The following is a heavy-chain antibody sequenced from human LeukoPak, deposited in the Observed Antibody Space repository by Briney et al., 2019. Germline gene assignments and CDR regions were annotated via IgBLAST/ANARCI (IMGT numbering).Heavy chain of an antibody. Sequence: SETLSLTCTVSGDSSYNNIYYWGWIRQPPGKGLEWIGEINHSGSTNYNPSLKSRVTISVDTSKNQFSLKLSSVTAADTAVYYCAYGDYVNYWGQGTLVTVSS. V-gene: IGHV4-39*07. CDR1: GDSSYNNIYY. CDR3: AYGDYVNY. J-gene: IGHJ4*02. D-gene: IGHD4-17*01. CDR2: INHSGST.